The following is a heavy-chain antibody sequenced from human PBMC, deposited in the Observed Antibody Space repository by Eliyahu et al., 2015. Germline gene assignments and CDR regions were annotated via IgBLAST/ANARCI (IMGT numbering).Heavy chain of an antibody. CDR1: GFPFSXYS. J-gene: IGHJ6*02. CDR2: ISSSSSYI. V-gene: IGHV3-21*01. Sequence: EVQLVESGGGLVKPGGXLXLCCXXSGFPFSXYSLXWVRQAPGKGLGWVSSISSSSSYIYYADSVKGRFTISRDNAKNSLYLQMNSLRAEDTAVYYCARDQYYDFWSGHHYGMDVWGQGTTVTVSS. D-gene: IGHD3-3*01. CDR3: ARDQYYDFWSGHHYGMDV.